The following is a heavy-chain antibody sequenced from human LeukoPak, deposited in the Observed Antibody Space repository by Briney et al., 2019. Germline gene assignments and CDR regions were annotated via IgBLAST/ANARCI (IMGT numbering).Heavy chain of an antibody. CDR2: IKQDGSEK. CDR3: ASRYSSSWYYYYYYMDV. J-gene: IGHJ6*03. V-gene: IGHV3-7*01. Sequence: GGSLRLSCVASGFTFSTYGMSWVRQAPGKGLEWVANIKQDGSEKYYVDSVKGRFTISRDNAKNSLYLQMNSLRAEDTAVYYCASRYSSSWYYYYYYMDVWGKGTTVTVSS. CDR1: GFTFSTYG. D-gene: IGHD6-13*01.